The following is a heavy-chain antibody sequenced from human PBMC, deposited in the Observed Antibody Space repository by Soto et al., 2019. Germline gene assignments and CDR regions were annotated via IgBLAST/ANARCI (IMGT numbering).Heavy chain of an antibody. CDR3: ARDLVVQTTTGGVDF. D-gene: IGHD2-2*01. V-gene: IGHV1-18*01. CDR2: VSGYNGNT. J-gene: IGHJ4*02. CDR1: GYTFTSYG. Sequence: QVQLVQSGAEVKTPGASVKVSCKASGYTFTSYGVTWVRQAPGQGLEWMGWVSGYNGNTNYAQKFQDRVTMTTDTSTNTAYMELRSLRPDDTAVYYCARDLVVQTTTGGVDFWGEGPMVTVSS.